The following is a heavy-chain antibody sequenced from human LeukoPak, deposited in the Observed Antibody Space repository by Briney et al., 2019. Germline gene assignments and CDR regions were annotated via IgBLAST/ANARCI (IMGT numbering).Heavy chain of an antibody. J-gene: IGHJ4*02. Sequence: GGSLRLSCAASGFSFRNYAIHWVRQAPGKGLEYASVINTDGRITYYADSVKGRFTISRDNSKNTVYLQMGSLRGEDMAVYYCTRDGGSFCDFDYWGQGALVTVSS. D-gene: IGHD1-26*01. V-gene: IGHV3-64*02. CDR3: TRDGGSFCDFDY. CDR1: GFSFRNYA. CDR2: INTDGRIT.